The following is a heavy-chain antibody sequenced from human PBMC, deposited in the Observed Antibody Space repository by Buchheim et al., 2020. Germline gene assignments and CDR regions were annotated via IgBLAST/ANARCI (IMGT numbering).Heavy chain of an antibody. Sequence: EVQLLESGGGLVQPGGSLRLSCAASGFTFSSYAMSWVRQAPGKGLEWVSAISGSGGSTYYADSVKGRFTISRDNSKNTLYLQMNSLRAEDTAVYYCARDPCSSTSCPAGYFDLWGRGTL. CDR2: ISGSGGST. CDR1: GFTFSSYA. D-gene: IGHD2-2*01. J-gene: IGHJ2*01. V-gene: IGHV3-23*01. CDR3: ARDPCSSTSCPAGYFDL.